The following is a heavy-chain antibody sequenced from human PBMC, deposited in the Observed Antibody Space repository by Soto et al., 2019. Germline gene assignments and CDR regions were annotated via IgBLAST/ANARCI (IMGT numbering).Heavy chain of an antibody. CDR1: GGTFSSYA. CDR2: IIPIFGTA. D-gene: IGHD6-19*01. Sequence: GASVKVSCKASGGTFSSYAISRVRQAPGQGLEWMGGIIPIFGTANYAQKFQGRVTITADKSTSTAYMELSSLRSEDTAVYYCTGAVAGTGHYYYYGMDVWGQGTTVTVSS. J-gene: IGHJ6*02. CDR3: TGAVAGTGHYYYYGMDV. V-gene: IGHV1-69*06.